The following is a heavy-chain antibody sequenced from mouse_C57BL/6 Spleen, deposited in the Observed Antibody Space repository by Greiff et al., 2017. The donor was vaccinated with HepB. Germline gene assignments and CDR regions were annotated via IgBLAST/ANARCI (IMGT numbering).Heavy chain of an antibody. CDR2: IDPSDSET. J-gene: IGHJ4*01. Sequence: QVQLQQPGAELVRPGSSVKLSCKASGYTFTSYWMHWVKQRPIQGLEWIGNIDPSDSETHYNQKFKDKATLTVDKSSSTAYMQLSSLTSEDSAVYYFAISGIYYGNYLYAMDYWGQGTSVTVSS. CDR1: GYTFTSYW. V-gene: IGHV1-52*01. CDR3: AISGIYYGNYLYAMDY. D-gene: IGHD2-1*01.